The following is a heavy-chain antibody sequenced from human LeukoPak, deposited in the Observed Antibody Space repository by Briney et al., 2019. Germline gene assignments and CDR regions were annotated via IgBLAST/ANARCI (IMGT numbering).Heavy chain of an antibody. D-gene: IGHD2-15*01. J-gene: IGHJ3*02. CDR2: IYYSGST. CDR1: GGSISSGGYY. V-gene: IGHV4-30-4*08. Sequence: SETLSLTCTVSGGSISSGGYYWSWIRQHPGKGLEWIGYIYYSGSTYYNPSLKSRITISVDTSENRFSLKLSSVTATDTAVYYCARDCSGGSCYGAFDIWGQGTMVTVSS. CDR3: ARDCSGGSCYGAFDI.